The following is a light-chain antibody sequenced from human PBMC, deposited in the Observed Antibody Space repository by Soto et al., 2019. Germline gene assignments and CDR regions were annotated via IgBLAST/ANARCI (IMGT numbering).Light chain of an antibody. J-gene: IGKJ5*01. Sequence: EMVLTQDTATLSVSPGDRATLSCRASQSVSSYLAWYQQKPGQAPRLLIYDASNRATGIPARFSGSGSGTDFTLNISSREPEDFAVYYCQQRRAFCQGTRLEI. CDR2: DAS. CDR3: QQRRA. V-gene: IGKV3-11*01. CDR1: QSVSSY.